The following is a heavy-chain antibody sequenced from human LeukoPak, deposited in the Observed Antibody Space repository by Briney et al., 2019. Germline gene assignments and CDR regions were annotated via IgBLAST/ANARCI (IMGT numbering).Heavy chain of an antibody. CDR2: LDWDDDK. CDR3: ARINGWGSQTFDF. J-gene: IGHJ4*02. CDR1: GFSLSTSGMC. Sequence: SGPALVKPTQTLTLTFTFSGFSLSTSGMCVNWIRQPPGKALEWLARLDWDDDKYYTRSLKTRITISKDTSKNEVVLTMTNMDPVDTATYYCARINGWGSQTFDFWGQGILVTLSS. D-gene: IGHD2-21*01. V-gene: IGHV2-70*11.